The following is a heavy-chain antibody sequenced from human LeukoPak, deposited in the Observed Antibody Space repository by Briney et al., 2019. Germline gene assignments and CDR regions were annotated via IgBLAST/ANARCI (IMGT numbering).Heavy chain of an antibody. V-gene: IGHV3-30*02. J-gene: IGHJ3*02. CDR3: ARVVGALGRGAFDI. CDR1: GFMFSNYG. CDR2: IRYGGNNK. D-gene: IGHD2-15*01. Sequence: GGSLRLSCAASGFMFSNYGMHWVRQAPGKGLEWVAFIRYGGNNKYYADSVKGRFTISRDNSKNTLYLQMNSLRAEDTAVYYCARVVGALGRGAFDIWGQGTMVTVSS.